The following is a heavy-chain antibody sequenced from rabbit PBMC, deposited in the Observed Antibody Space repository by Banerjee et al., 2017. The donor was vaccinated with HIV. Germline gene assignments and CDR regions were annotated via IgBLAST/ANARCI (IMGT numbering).Heavy chain of an antibody. Sequence: QSLEESGGDLVKPGASLTLTCTASGIDFSTYYYMCWVRQAPGKGLEWIACIDVSSSGNTYYASWAKGRFTVSKTSSTTVTLQMTSLTAADTATYFCARDLAGVVGWNFGLWGPGTLVTVS. CDR1: GIDFSTYYY. D-gene: IGHD4-1*01. CDR3: ARDLAGVVGWNFGL. V-gene: IGHV1S40*01. CDR2: IDVSSSGNT. J-gene: IGHJ4*01.